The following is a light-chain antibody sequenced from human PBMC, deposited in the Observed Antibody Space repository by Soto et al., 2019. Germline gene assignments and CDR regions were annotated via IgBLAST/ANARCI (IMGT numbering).Light chain of an antibody. V-gene: IGLV2-14*03. J-gene: IGLJ2*01. CDR2: DVT. Sequence: QSALTQPASVSGSPGQSITISCTGTSSDVGGYNYVSWYQQHPGKVPKLIIYDVTVRPSGVSNRFSVSKSGNTASLTISGLQAEDEADYYCNSYTSSSIVVFGGGTKLTVL. CDR1: SSDVGGYNY. CDR3: NSYTSSSIVV.